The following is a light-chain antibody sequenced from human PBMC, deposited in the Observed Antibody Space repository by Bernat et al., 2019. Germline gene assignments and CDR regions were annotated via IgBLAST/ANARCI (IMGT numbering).Light chain of an antibody. Sequence: QSALTQPASVSGSPGQSITISCTGTSSDVGGYNYVSWYQQHPGKAPKLIIFDVSNRPSGISNRFSGSKSGNTASLTISGLQAEDEADYSCSSYTSSSTPVVFGGGTTLTVL. J-gene: IGLJ2*01. V-gene: IGLV2-14*03. CDR2: DVS. CDR1: SSDVGGYNY. CDR3: SSYTSSSTPVV.